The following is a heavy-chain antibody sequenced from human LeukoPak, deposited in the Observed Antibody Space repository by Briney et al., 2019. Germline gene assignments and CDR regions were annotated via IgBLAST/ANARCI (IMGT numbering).Heavy chain of an antibody. CDR2: ISGSGGST. CDR3: ARGILYPAFYFDY. CDR1: GFTFSSYA. Sequence: GGSLRLSCAASGFTFSSYAMSWVRQAPGKGMEWVSGISGSGGSTFYADSVKGRFTISRDNSKSTLFLQMNSLRAEDTAVYYCARGILYPAFYFDYWGQGTLVTVSS. V-gene: IGHV3-23*01. J-gene: IGHJ4*02. D-gene: IGHD3-3*02.